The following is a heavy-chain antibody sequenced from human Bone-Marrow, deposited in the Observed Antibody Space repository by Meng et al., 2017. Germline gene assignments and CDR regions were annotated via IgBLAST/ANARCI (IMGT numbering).Heavy chain of an antibody. CDR2: IYYSGST. CDR3: ARGLARYCTNGVCYKRRHYYDY. D-gene: IGHD2-8*01. Sequence: QVSLAESGPGLVNPLHPSSLPLHFSGASVRMGGYFVSWIRQHPGKGLKWIGYIYYSGSTYYNPSLKSLVTISVDTSKNQFSLKLGSVTAADTAVYYCARGLARYCTNGVCYKRRHYYDYWGQGTLVTVSS. V-gene: IGHV4-31*01. CDR1: GASVRMGGYF. J-gene: IGHJ4*02.